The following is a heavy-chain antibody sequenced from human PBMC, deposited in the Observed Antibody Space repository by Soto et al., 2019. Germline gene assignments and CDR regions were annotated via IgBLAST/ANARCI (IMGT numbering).Heavy chain of an antibody. Sequence: HPGVSLRLSCAASGFTFSRYWMHWVRQAPGKGLVWVSRINSDGSSTSYADSVKGRFTISRDNAKNTLYLQMNSLRAEDTAVYYCARELVNALRYFDWSRRYGMDVWGQGTTVTVSS. J-gene: IGHJ6*02. CDR2: INSDGSST. D-gene: IGHD3-9*01. V-gene: IGHV3-74*01. CDR3: ARELVNALRYFDWSRRYGMDV. CDR1: GFTFSRYW.